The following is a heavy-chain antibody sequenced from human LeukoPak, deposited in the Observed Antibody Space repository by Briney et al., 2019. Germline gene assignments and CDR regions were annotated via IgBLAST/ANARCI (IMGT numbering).Heavy chain of an antibody. D-gene: IGHD3-22*01. CDR1: GFTFSSYA. CDR2: ISGSGGST. Sequence: PGGSLRLSCAASGFTFSSYAMSWVRQAPGKGLEWVSAISGSGGSTYYADSVKGRFTISRDNSKNTLYLQMNSLRAEDTAVYYCAKTVLYYYDSSGYDLDFPYYFDYWGQGTLVTVSS. V-gene: IGHV3-23*01. CDR3: AKTVLYYYDSSGYDLDFPYYFDY. J-gene: IGHJ4*02.